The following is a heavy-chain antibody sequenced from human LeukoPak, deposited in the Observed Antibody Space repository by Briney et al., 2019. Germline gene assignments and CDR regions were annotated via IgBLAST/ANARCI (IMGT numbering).Heavy chain of an antibody. CDR3: AKDRRAVVAAAELDY. D-gene: IGHD6-13*01. CDR1: GFTFSIYG. V-gene: IGHV3-30*18. J-gene: IGHJ4*02. Sequence: GGSLRLSCAASGFTFSIYGMHWVRQAPGKGLEWVAVISYDGSNKYYADSVKGRFTISRDNSKNTLYLQMNSLRAEDTAVYYCAKDRRAVVAAAELDYWGQGTLVTVSS. CDR2: ISYDGSNK.